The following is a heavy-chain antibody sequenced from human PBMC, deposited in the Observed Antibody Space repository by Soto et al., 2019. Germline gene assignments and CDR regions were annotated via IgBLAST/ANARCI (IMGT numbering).Heavy chain of an antibody. CDR2: ISSSSSYT. J-gene: IGHJ6*02. Sequence: GGSLRLSCAASGFTFSDYYMSWIRQAPGKGLEWVSYISSSSSYTNYADSVKGRFTISRDNAKNPLYLQMNSLRAEDTAVYYCAREFLYDYYGMDVWGQGTTVTVSS. CDR1: GFTFSDYY. CDR3: AREFLYDYYGMDV. D-gene: IGHD3-3*01. V-gene: IGHV3-11*06.